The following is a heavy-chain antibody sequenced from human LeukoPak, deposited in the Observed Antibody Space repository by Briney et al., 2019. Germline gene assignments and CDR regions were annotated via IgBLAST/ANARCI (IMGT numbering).Heavy chain of an antibody. J-gene: IGHJ4*02. D-gene: IGHD1-14*01. Sequence: TGGSLRLSCAASGFTFSDYYMSWIRQAPGKGLEWVSYTSSSGSTIYYADSVKGRFTISRDNSKNSLYLQMNSLRAEDTAVYYCARDLRRPRNLFDYWGQGTLVTVSS. V-gene: IGHV3-11*04. CDR1: GFTFSDYY. CDR3: ARDLRRPRNLFDY. CDR2: TSSSGSTI.